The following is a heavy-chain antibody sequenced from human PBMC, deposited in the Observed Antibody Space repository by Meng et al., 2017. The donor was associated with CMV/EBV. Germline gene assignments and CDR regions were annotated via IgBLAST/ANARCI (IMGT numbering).Heavy chain of an antibody. CDR2: ISAYNGNT. CDR3: SRDRPRNGGIVVVPAAPTNWFDP. J-gene: IGHJ5*02. Sequence: ASVKVSCKASGYTFTSYGISWVRQAPGQGLEWMGWISAYNGNTNYAQKLQGRVTMTTDTSTSTAYMELSRLRSDDTAVYYCSRDRPRNGGIVVVPAAPTNWFDPWGQGTLVTVSS. D-gene: IGHD2-2*01. CDR1: GYTFTSYG. V-gene: IGHV1-18*01.